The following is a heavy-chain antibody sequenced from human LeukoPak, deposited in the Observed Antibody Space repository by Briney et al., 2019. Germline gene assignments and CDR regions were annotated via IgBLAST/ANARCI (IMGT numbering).Heavy chain of an antibody. J-gene: IGHJ6*03. CDR1: GFTFSSYA. Sequence: PGGSLGLSCSASGFTFSSYAMTWVRQAPGKGLEWVSTISGRGDLEFYTESVKGRFTVSRDHSKNTVHLQMDSLRAEDTAICYCAREGDFWSGYPIDHYYYMDVWGKGTTVTVTS. D-gene: IGHD3-3*01. V-gene: IGHV3-23*01. CDR3: AREGDFWSGYPIDHYYYMDV. CDR2: ISGRGDLE.